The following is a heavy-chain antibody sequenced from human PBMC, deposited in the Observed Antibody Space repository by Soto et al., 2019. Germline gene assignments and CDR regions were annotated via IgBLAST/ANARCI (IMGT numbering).Heavy chain of an antibody. J-gene: IGHJ4*02. Sequence: PGGSLRLSCAASGFTFSSYGMHWVRQAPGKGLEWVAVISYDGSNKYYADSVKGRFTISRDNSKNTLYLQMNSLIAEDTAVYYCAKLSVGCSSTSCYGFDYWGQGT. D-gene: IGHD2-2*01. CDR3: AKLSVGCSSTSCYGFDY. CDR2: ISYDGSNK. CDR1: GFTFSSYG. V-gene: IGHV3-30*18.